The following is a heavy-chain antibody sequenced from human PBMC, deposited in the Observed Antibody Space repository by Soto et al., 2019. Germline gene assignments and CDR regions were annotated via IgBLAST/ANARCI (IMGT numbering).Heavy chain of an antibody. J-gene: IGHJ6*02. D-gene: IGHD3-9*01. CDR2: IKSKTDGGTT. V-gene: IGHV3-15*01. CDR3: TTDSGILTGFSQWDDYGMAV. CDR1: GFTFSSYA. Sequence: PGGSLRLSCAASGFTFSSYAMSWVRQAPGKGLEWVGRIKSKTDGGTTDYAAPVKGRFTISRDDSKNTLYLQMNSLKTEDTAVYYCTTDSGILTGFSQWDDYGMAVWGQGTTVTVSS.